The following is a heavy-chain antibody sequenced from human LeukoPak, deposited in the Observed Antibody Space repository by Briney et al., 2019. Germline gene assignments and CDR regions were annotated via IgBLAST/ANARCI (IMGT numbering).Heavy chain of an antibody. CDR1: GFTFCRYW. J-gene: IGHJ4*02. V-gene: IGHV3-7*01. Sequence: QPGGSLRLSRVDSGFTFCRYWMSWVREAPGKGREWLANIKQDGSERYYVGSVKGRFTISRDKAKNSLYLQMNSLRAEDTAVYYCARDLAYYDFGYFDYWGQGTLVTVSS. CDR3: ARDLAYYDFGYFDY. D-gene: IGHD3-3*01. CDR2: IKQDGSER.